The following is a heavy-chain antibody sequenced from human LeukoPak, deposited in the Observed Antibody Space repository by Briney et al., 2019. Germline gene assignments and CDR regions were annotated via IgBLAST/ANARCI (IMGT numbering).Heavy chain of an antibody. Sequence: PGGSLRLSCAASGFTFSSYAMRWVCQAPGKGLEWVSTITGSGGTTHYADSVKGRFTISRDNSRNTLSLQMNSLRADDTAVYYCAKDSGAFSFDYWGQGSLVTVSS. D-gene: IGHD4-17*01. CDR2: ITGSGGTT. J-gene: IGHJ4*02. CDR1: GFTFSSYA. V-gene: IGHV3-23*01. CDR3: AKDSGAFSFDY.